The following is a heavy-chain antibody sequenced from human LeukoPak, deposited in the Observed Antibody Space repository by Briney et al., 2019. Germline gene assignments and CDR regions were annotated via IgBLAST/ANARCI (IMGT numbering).Heavy chain of an antibody. D-gene: IGHD3-9*01. Sequence: ASVKVSCKASGYTFTNYGISWVRQAPGQGLEWMGWISAHNGNTIYAPKFQGRVTITTDTSTSTAFMDLRSLRSDDTAMYYCARVSGYYDLSTQSQGWFDPWGQGTLVTVSS. V-gene: IGHV1-18*01. CDR1: GYTFTNYG. J-gene: IGHJ5*02. CDR3: ARVSGYYDLSTQSQGWFDP. CDR2: ISAHNGNT.